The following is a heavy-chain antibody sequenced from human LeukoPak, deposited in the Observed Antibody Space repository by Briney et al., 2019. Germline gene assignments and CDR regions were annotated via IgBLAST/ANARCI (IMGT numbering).Heavy chain of an antibody. CDR2: IYPDDSDT. CDR3: ARQRRSSGWPNDY. J-gene: IGHJ4*02. V-gene: IGHV5-51*01. Sequence: GESLKISCKGSGYSFTSYWIAWVRQMPGKGLEWLGIIYPDDSDTRYSPSFQGQVTITADKSISTAYLQWSSLKASDNAMYYCARQRRSSGWPNDYWGQGTLVTVSS. CDR1: GYSFTSYW. D-gene: IGHD6-19*01.